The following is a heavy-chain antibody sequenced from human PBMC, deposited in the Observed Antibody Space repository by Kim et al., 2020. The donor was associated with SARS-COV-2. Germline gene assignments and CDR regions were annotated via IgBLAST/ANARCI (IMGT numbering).Heavy chain of an antibody. Sequence: SETLSLTCTVSGGSISSGSYYWSWIRQPAGKGLEWIGRIYTSGSTNYNPSLKSRVTISVDTSKNQFSLKLSSVTAADTAVYYCARARITMIVGRGDAFDICGQGTMVTVSS. D-gene: IGHD3-22*01. J-gene: IGHJ3*02. CDR1: GGSISSGSYY. CDR2: IYTSGST. CDR3: ARARITMIVGRGDAFDI. V-gene: IGHV4-61*02.